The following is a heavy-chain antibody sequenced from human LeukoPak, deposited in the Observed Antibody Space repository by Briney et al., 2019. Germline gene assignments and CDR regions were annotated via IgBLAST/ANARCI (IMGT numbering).Heavy chain of an antibody. Sequence: PGGSLRLSFAASGFTFSSYAMSWVRQAPGKGLEWVSTISSTGGSTYYADPVKGRFSISRDNSKNTLYLQMNSLRAEDTAVYYCAKSMVRGVDFDYWGQGTLVTVSS. CDR2: ISSTGGST. V-gene: IGHV3-23*01. J-gene: IGHJ4*02. CDR1: GFTFSSYA. CDR3: AKSMVRGVDFDY. D-gene: IGHD3-10*01.